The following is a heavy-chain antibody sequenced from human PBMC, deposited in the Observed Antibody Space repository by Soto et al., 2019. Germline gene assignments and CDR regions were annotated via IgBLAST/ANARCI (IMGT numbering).Heavy chain of an antibody. Sequence: GGSLRLSCAASGFTFSSYGMHWVRQAPGKGLEWVAVISYDGSNKYYADSVKGRFTISRDNSKNTLYLQMNSLRAEDTAVYYCAKGDYDILTGPDYWGQGTLVTVPS. D-gene: IGHD3-9*01. CDR2: ISYDGSNK. V-gene: IGHV3-30*18. J-gene: IGHJ4*02. CDR3: AKGDYDILTGPDY. CDR1: GFTFSSYG.